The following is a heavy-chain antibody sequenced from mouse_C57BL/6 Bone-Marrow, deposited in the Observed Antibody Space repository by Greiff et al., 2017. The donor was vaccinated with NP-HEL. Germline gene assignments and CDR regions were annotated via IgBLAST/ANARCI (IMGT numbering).Heavy chain of an antibody. CDR2: IRPGGSCT. CDR1: GFTFSSYA. CDR3: ARRSDGYTWFAY. Sequence: DVQLLESGGGLVKPGGSLKLSCAASGFTFSSYAMPWVRQTPEKRLEWVATIRPGGSCTYYQDNVKGRFTMSRDKAYNNLYLQLSHLKSEDTAVYYCARRSDGYTWFAYWGQGTLVTVSA. V-gene: IGHV5-4*03. J-gene: IGHJ3*01. D-gene: IGHD2-3*01.